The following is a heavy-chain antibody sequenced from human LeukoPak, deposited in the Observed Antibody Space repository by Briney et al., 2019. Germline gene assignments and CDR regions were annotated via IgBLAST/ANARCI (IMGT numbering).Heavy chain of an antibody. V-gene: IGHV3-15*01. Sequence: GGSLRLSCAASGFTFSNAWMSWVRQAPGKGLEWVGRIKSKTDGGTTDYAAPVKGRFTISRDDSKNTLYLQMNSLKTEDTAVYYCARRSRDGWYFDYWGQGTLVTVSS. J-gene: IGHJ4*02. CDR3: ARRSRDGWYFDY. D-gene: IGHD5-24*01. CDR1: GFTFSNAW. CDR2: IKSKTDGGTT.